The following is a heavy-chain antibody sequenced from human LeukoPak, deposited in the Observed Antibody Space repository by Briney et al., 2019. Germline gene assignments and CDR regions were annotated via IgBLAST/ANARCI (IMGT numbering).Heavy chain of an antibody. D-gene: IGHD5-18*01. CDR1: GGSISSYY. J-gene: IGHJ4*02. Sequence: SETLSLTRTVSGGSISSYYWSWSRQPPGKGVGWIGYIYTSGSTNYNPSLTSRVTISVDTYNTQFSLNLSSVTAAATAVSYCARRRGAYSYGLHYWGQGTLVTVSS. CDR2: IYTSGST. CDR3: ARRRGAYSYGLHY. V-gene: IGHV4-4*09.